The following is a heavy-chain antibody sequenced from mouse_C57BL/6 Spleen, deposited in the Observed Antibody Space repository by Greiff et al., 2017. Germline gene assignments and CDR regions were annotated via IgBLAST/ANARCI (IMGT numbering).Heavy chain of an antibody. CDR1: GYTFTSYW. Sequence: QVQLQQPGAELVRPGSSVKLSCKASGYTFTSYWMAWVKQRPGQGLEWIGNIYPSDSETHYNQKFKDKATLTVDKSSSTAYMQLSSLTSEDSAVYYCARGCSGPFAYWGQGTLVTVSA. J-gene: IGHJ3*01. CDR3: ARGCSGPFAY. D-gene: IGHD3-2*02. V-gene: IGHV1-61*01. CDR2: IYPSDSET.